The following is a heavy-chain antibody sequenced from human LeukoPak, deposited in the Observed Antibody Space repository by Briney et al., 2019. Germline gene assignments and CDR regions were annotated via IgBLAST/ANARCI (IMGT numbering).Heavy chain of an antibody. J-gene: IGHJ3*02. D-gene: IGHD2-15*01. CDR1: GYTFTSYG. Sequence: GASVKVSCKASGYTFTSYGISWVRQAPGQELEWMGWISAYNGNTNYAQKLQGRVTMTTDTSTSTAYMELRSLRSDDTAVYYCARDLLYCSRGSCYSLDAFDIWGQGTMVTVSS. CDR3: ARDLLYCSRGSCYSLDAFDI. CDR2: ISAYNGNT. V-gene: IGHV1-18*04.